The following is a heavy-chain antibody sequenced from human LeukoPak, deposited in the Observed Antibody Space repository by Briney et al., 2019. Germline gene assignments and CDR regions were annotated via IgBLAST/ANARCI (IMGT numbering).Heavy chain of an antibody. V-gene: IGHV3-33*01. CDR2: IWYDGSNK. D-gene: IGHD3-22*01. Sequence: GGSLRLSCAASGFTFSSYGMHWVRQAPGEGLEWVAVIWYDGSNKYYADSVKGRFTISRDNSKNTLYLQMNSLRAEDTAVYYCARDPHLDYDSSGYLFDYWGQGTLVTVSS. CDR3: ARDPHLDYDSSGYLFDY. J-gene: IGHJ4*02. CDR1: GFTFSSYG.